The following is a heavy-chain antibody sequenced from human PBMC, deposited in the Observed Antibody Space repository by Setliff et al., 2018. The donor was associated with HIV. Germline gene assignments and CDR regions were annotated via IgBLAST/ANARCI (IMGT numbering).Heavy chain of an antibody. D-gene: IGHD3-10*01. Sequence: PSETLSLTCIVSGGSISSHYWSWIRQPPGKGLEWIGYIYYSGSTNYNPSLKSRVTISVDTSKNQFSLKLSSVTAADTAVYYCARDGPLEGSYRYYYYYMDVWGKGTTVTVSS. J-gene: IGHJ6*03. CDR3: ARDGPLEGSYRYYYYYMDV. CDR2: IYYSGST. CDR1: GGSISSHY. V-gene: IGHV4-59*11.